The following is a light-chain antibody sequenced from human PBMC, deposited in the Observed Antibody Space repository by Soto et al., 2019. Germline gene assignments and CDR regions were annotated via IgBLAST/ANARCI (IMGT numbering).Light chain of an antibody. Sequence: QSALTQPASVSGSPGQSITISCTGSSSDVGGYNLVSWYQHHPGKAPKLMIYEGSKRPSGISNRFSGSKSGDTASLTISGLQAEYEADYHCCSYASGSTLVFGGGTKVTVL. CDR1: SSDVGGYNL. CDR2: EGS. CDR3: CSYASGSTLV. J-gene: IGLJ3*02. V-gene: IGLV2-23*01.